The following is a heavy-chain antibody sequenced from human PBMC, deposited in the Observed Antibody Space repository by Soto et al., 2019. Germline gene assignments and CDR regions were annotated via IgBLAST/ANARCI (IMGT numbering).Heavy chain of an antibody. CDR1: GFTFSSYS. CDR2: ISSSSSTI. CDR3: ARDPTDIVVVPAAIPSPYYYGMDV. J-gene: IGHJ6*02. V-gene: IGHV3-48*02. D-gene: IGHD2-2*02. Sequence: LRLSCAASGFTFSSYSMNWVRQAPGKGLEWVSYISSSSSTIYYADSVKGRFTISRDNAKNSLYLQMNSLRDEDTAVYYCARDPTDIVVVPAAIPSPYYYGMDVWGQGTTVTVSS.